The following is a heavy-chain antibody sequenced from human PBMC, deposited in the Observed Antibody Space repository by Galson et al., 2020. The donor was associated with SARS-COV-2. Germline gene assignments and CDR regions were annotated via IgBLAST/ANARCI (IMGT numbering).Heavy chain of an antibody. CDR2: MYYSGST. CDR3: AREVMITFVGVIVMPSYFDY. V-gene: IGHV4-59*01. D-gene: IGHD3-16*02. Sequence: KTSETLSLTCTVSGGSISSSYWSWIRQPPRKGLEWNGSMYYSGSTNSNPTLKSRVTISVDTSKNQFHLKLSCVTAADTAVYYCAREVMITFVGVIVMPSYFDYWGQGTLVTVSS. CDR1: GGSISSSY. J-gene: IGHJ4*02.